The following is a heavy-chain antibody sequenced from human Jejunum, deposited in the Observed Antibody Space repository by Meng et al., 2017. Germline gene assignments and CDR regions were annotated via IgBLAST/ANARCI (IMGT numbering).Heavy chain of an antibody. J-gene: IGHJ6*02. D-gene: IGHD6-6*01. Sequence: GASLMISCAASGFTFSGDCMSWVRQAPGKGLEWVANINQDGSEKYNVASVKGRFTVSRDNAKNSVHLQMNSLRAEDTAVYYCAREGQLVFFGMDVWGQGTTVTVSS. V-gene: IGHV3-7*01. CDR2: INQDGSEK. CDR3: AREGQLVFFGMDV. CDR1: GFTFSGDC.